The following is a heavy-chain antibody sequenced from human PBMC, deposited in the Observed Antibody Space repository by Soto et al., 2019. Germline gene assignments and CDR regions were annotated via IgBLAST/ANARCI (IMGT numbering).Heavy chain of an antibody. V-gene: IGHV4-31*03. D-gene: IGHD2-2*01. CDR1: GGSISSCADY. CDR3: AGGPLVPAAMAVFYYYGMDV. Sequence: SETLCLPCTVSGGSISSCADYWSRLRQHKGKGLEWIGYIYYSGRTYYNPSLKSRVTISVDTSKNQFSLKLSSVTAADTAVYYCAGGPLVPAAMAVFYYYGMDVWGQGTTVT. J-gene: IGHJ6*02. CDR2: IYYSGRT.